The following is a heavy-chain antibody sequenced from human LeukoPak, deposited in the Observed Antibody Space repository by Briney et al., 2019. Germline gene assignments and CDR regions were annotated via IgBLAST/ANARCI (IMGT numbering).Heavy chain of an antibody. Sequence: PGGSLRLSCAASGFTFSSYSMNWVRQAPGKGLEWVSSISSSSSYIYYADSVKGRFTISRDNAKNSLYLQMNSLRAEDTAVYYCARDEMVRGVMVNWFDPWGQGTLVTVSS. J-gene: IGHJ5*02. V-gene: IGHV3-21*01. D-gene: IGHD3-10*01. CDR2: ISSSSSYI. CDR3: ARDEMVRGVMVNWFDP. CDR1: GFTFSSYS.